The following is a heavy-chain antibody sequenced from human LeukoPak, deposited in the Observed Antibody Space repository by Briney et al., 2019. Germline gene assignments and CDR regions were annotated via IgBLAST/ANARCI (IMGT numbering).Heavy chain of an antibody. J-gene: IGHJ4*02. CDR3: AKPYYHGTGSYGGFDY. V-gene: IGHV3-23*01. D-gene: IGHD3-10*01. CDR2: IGDSGGAA. Sequence: PGGSLRLSCAASGFTVSSNYMSWVRQAPGKGLEWVAAIGDSGGAAYYADSVKGRFTISRDNSKDTLFLQMNSLRVEDMAVYYSAKPYYHGTGSYGGFDYWGQGGLVTVSS. CDR1: GFTVSSNY.